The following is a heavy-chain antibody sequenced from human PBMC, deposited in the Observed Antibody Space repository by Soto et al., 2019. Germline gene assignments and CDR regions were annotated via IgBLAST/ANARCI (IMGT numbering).Heavy chain of an antibody. CDR3: ARVPRRIAASRSGLNWFDP. J-gene: IGHJ5*02. CDR1: GGSFSGYY. D-gene: IGHD6-6*01. V-gene: IGHV4-34*01. CDR2: INHSGST. Sequence: SETLSLTCAVYGGSFSGYYWSWIRQPPGKGLEWIGEINHSGSTNYNPSLKSRVTISVDTSKNQFSLKLSSVTAADTAVYYCARVPRRIAASRSGLNWFDPWGQGTLVTVSS.